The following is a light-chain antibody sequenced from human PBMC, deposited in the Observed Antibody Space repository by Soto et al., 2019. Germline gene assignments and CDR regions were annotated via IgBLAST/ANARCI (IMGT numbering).Light chain of an antibody. CDR2: HVS. CDR3: NSYTTTSTYV. J-gene: IGLJ1*01. V-gene: IGLV2-14*04. Sequence: SPGHPSTITYTGTSSDVGAYNYVSWYQQYPGKAPKLMIYHVSNRPSGVSNRFSGSKSGNSASLTISGLQGEDEADYYCNSYTTTSTYVFGTGTKVTVL. CDR1: SSDVGAYNY.